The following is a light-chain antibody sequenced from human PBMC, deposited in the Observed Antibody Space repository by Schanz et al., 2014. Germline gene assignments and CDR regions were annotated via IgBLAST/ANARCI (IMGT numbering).Light chain of an antibody. CDR2: GAS. J-gene: IGKJ2*01. CDR1: QTVSSTS. V-gene: IGKV3-20*01. Sequence: EIVVTQSPGTLSVSPGERATLSCRASQTVSSTSLAWYQQKPGQAPRLLIYGASNRATGIPDRFSGSGSGTDFTLTISRLEPEDFAVYYCQHYHSWPYTFGQGSKLDIK. CDR3: QHYHSWPYT.